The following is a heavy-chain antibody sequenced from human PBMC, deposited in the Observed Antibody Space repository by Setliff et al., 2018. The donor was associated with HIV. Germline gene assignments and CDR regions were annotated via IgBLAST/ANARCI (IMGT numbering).Heavy chain of an antibody. CDR2: IYHSGST. V-gene: IGHV4-38-2*01. J-gene: IGHJ4*02. D-gene: IGHD6-19*01. CDR1: GYSISSGYY. CDR3: ARQIAGAATPHYFDY. Sequence: PSETLSLTCAVSGYSISSGYYWGWIRQPPGKGLEWIGSIYHSGSTYYNPSLKSRVTISVDTSKNQFSLKLSSVTAADTAVYYCARQIAGAATPHYFDYWGQGTLVTVSS.